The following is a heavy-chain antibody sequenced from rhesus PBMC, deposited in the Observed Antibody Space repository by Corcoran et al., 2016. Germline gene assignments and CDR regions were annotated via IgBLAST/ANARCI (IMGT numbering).Heavy chain of an antibody. CDR3: ARDLTYSSGWYGFDY. V-gene: IGHV4-169*02. CDR2: IYGIGSST. J-gene: IGHJ4*01. Sequence: QLQLQESGPGLVKPSETLSVTCAVSGGSISSSYWSWIRQAPGKGLVWIGYIYGIGSSTNYNPSLKSRVCLSIDTSQNPLSLKLSSVTPAEPTVYYCARDLTYSSGWYGFDYWGQGVLVTVSS. CDR1: GGSISSSY. D-gene: IGHD6-31*01.